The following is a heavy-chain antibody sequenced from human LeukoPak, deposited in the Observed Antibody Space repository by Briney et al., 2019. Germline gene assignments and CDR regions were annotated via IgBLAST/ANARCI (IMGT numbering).Heavy chain of an antibody. Sequence: GGSLRLSCAASGFTFRNYNMNWVRQAPGKGLEWVSYISSSSSTIYYAGPVKGRFTISRDNAKNSLYLQMNGLRAEDTAVYYCARDSDPFSGYYDYWGQGTLVTVSS. CDR2: ISSSSSTI. J-gene: IGHJ4*02. D-gene: IGHD2-15*01. CDR3: ARDSDPFSGYYDY. CDR1: GFTFRNYN. V-gene: IGHV3-48*01.